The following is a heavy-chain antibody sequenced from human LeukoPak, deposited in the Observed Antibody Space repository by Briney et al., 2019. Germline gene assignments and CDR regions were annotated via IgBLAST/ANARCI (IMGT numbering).Heavy chain of an antibody. CDR2: ISYDGSNK. J-gene: IGHJ5*02. V-gene: IGHV3-30*18. D-gene: IGHD4-17*01. CDR1: GFTFSSYG. Sequence: GGSLRLSCAASGFTFSSYGMHWVRQAPGKGLEWVAVISYDGSNKYYADSVKGRFTISRDNSKNTLYLQMNSLRAEDTAVYYCAKDDQHYGDYPGWLDPWGQGTLVTVSS. CDR3: AKDDQHYGDYPGWLDP.